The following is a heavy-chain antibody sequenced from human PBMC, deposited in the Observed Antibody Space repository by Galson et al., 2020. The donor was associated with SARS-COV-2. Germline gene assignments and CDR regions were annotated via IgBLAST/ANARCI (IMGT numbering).Heavy chain of an antibody. CDR1: GGSISSYH. V-gene: IGHV4-59*01. CDR2: IYYSGST. CDR3: ARAAQTYYDFWSGYYNAPHFDY. Sequence: SETLSLTCTVSGGSISSYHWSWIRQPPGKGLEWIGYIYYSGSTNYNPSLKSRVTISVDTSKNQFSLKLSSVTAADTAVYYCARAAQTYYDFWSGYYNAPHFDYWGQGTLVTVSS. J-gene: IGHJ4*02. D-gene: IGHD3-3*01.